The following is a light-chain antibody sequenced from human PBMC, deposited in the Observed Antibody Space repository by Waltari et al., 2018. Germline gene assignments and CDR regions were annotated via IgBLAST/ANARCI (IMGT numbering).Light chain of an antibody. CDR1: QSISTN. J-gene: IGKJ5*01. Sequence: ETLLKQSPATLSVSPGERVILSCRASQSISTNLAWSQQKPGQAPRLLIYGASTRATGIPARFSGSWSETEFTLTISSMQSEDFAVYYCQQYNDWPPITFGQGTRLDI. V-gene: IGKV3-15*01. CDR3: QQYNDWPPIT. CDR2: GAS.